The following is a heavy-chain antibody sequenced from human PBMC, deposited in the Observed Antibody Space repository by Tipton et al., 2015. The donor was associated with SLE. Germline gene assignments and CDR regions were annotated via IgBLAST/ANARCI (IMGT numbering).Heavy chain of an antibody. D-gene: IGHD3-9*01. V-gene: IGHV4-59*12. CDR3: ASGILTGYAAFDI. CDR2: IYYNGIT. J-gene: IGHJ3*02. Sequence: TLSLTCTVSGGSISSYYWSWIRQPPGKGLEWIGYIYYNGITNYDPSLKSRVIISVDTSKNQFSLKLSSVTAADTAVYYCASGILTGYAAFDIWGPGTMVTVSS. CDR1: GGSISSYY.